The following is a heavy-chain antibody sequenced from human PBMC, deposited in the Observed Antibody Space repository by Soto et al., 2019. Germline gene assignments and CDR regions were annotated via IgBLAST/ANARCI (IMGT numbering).Heavy chain of an antibody. CDR2: ISAYNGNT. J-gene: IGHJ1*01. Sequence: QVQLVQSGAEVKKPGASVKVSCKASGYTFTSYGISWVRQAPGQGLEWMGWISAYNGNTNYAQKLQGRVTMTTDPATSTGYMELRSLRSDDTAVYYCARVPPHYYDSSGYYGGEYFQHWGQGTLVTVSS. V-gene: IGHV1-18*04. D-gene: IGHD3-22*01. CDR3: ARVPPHYYDSSGYYGGEYFQH. CDR1: GYTFTSYG.